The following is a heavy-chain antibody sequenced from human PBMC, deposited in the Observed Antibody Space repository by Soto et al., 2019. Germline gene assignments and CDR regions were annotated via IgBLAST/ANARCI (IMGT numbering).Heavy chain of an antibody. CDR3: ARAPSEYIWGSYLRYYEY. CDR1: GFPFSNYA. Sequence: EVQILESGGGLVQPGGSLRLSCAASGFPFSNYAMAWVRQAPGKGLEWVSAISGTTGHAFYADSVKDRFTISRDNSKNTLYLQMDSLRAEDTAVYHCARAPSEYIWGSYLRYYEYWRQGTLVTVSS. V-gene: IGHV3-23*01. J-gene: IGHJ4*02. CDR2: ISGTTGHA. D-gene: IGHD3-16*01.